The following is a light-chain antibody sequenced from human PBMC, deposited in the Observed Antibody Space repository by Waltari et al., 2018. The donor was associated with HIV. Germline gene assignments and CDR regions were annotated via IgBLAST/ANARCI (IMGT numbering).Light chain of an antibody. CDR3: QSYDRSLSVWV. V-gene: IGLV1-40*01. CDR2: DNT. CDR1: SSNTGAGSD. J-gene: IGLJ3*02. Sequence: QSVLPQPPSVSGAPGQRVTISCTGSSSNTGAGSDVHWYQQLPGTAPRLLIYDNTIRPSGVPDRFSGSKSGTSASLAIAGLQDEDEAVYYCQSYDRSLSVWVFGGGTKVTVL.